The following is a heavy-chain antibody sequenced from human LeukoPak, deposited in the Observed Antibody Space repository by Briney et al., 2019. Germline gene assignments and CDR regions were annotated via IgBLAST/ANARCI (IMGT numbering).Heavy chain of an antibody. CDR1: GGSISSGSYY. V-gene: IGHV4-61*02. CDR2: IYTSGST. J-gene: IGHJ4*02. D-gene: IGHD3-9*01. CDR3: ARSKRYFDWLNFFDY. Sequence: SETLSLTCTVSGGSISSGSYYWSWIRQPAGKGLEWIGRIYTSGSTNYNPSLKSRVTISVDTSKNQFSLKLSSVTAADTAVYYCARSKRYFDWLNFFDYRGQGTLVTVSS.